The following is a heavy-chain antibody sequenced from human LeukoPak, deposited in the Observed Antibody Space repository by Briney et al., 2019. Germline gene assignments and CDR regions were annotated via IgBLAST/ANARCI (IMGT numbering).Heavy chain of an antibody. J-gene: IGHJ4*02. CDR3: ARPYYYGSGSYLY. V-gene: IGHV3-64*01. Sequence: PGGSLRLSCAASGFTFSSYAMHWVRQAPGEGLEYVSAICNDGGSTYYANSVKGRFTISRDNSKNTLYLQMGSLRAEDMAVYYCARPYYYGSGSYLYWGQGTLVTVSS. CDR1: GFTFSSYA. CDR2: ICNDGGST. D-gene: IGHD3-10*01.